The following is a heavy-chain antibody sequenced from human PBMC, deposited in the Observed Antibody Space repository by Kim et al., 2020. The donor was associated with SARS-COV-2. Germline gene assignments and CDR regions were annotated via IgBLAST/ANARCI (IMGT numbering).Heavy chain of an antibody. Sequence: SVKGRFTISRDNAKSSLSLQRNSLSAEDTAVYYCARSLYCSSTSCFYGMDVWGQGTTVTVSS. V-gene: IGHV3-48*03. J-gene: IGHJ6*02. CDR3: ARSLYCSSTSCFYGMDV. D-gene: IGHD2-2*01.